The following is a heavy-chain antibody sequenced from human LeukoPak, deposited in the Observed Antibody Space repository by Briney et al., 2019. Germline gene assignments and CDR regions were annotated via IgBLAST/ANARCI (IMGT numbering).Heavy chain of an antibody. D-gene: IGHD2-21*02. CDR2: IYYSGST. V-gene: IGHV4-39*01. CDR1: GGSISSSSYY. J-gene: IGHJ4*02. Sequence: PSETLSLTCTVSGGSISSSSYYWGWIRQPPGKGLEWIGSIYYSGSTYYNPSLKSRVTISVDTSKNQFSPKLSSVTAADTAVYYCARRAPIVVATSYYFDYWGQGTLVTVSS. CDR3: ARRAPIVVATSYYFDY.